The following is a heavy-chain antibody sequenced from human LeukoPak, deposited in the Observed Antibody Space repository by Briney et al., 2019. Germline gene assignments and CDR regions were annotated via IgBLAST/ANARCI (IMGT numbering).Heavy chain of an antibody. CDR3: ERDHRYAFDN. D-gene: IGHD5-12*01. CDR1: GFNFIDYS. V-gene: IGHV3-48*01. Sequence: GGSLRLSYAASGFNFIDYSMNWVRQAPGKGLEWISYIGISSGNTKYADSVKGRFTISRDKARNSLYLQMNSLRVEDTAVYYCERDHRYAFDNWGHGTLVTVSS. CDR2: IGISSGNT. J-gene: IGHJ4*01.